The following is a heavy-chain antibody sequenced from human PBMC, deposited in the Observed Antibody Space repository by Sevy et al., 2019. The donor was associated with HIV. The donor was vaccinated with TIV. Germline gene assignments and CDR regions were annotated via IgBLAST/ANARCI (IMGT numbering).Heavy chain of an antibody. CDR1: GFTVSGNY. CDR2: IESGGST. D-gene: IGHD3-22*01. V-gene: IGHV3-66*01. J-gene: IGHJ6*02. Sequence: GGSLRLSCEASGFTVSGNYMAWVRPAPGKGLEWVSLIESGGSTYYADSVNGRFTMSRDNAKNTLYLQMNPLRAEDTAVYFCARDRYYGASGYYYYYYGMDVWGQGTTVTVSS. CDR3: ARDRYYGASGYYYYYYGMDV.